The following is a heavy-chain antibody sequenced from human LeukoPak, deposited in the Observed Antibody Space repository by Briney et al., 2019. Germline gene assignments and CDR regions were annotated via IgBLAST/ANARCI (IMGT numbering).Heavy chain of an antibody. Sequence: GGSLRLSCAASGFTFSTYWMSWVRQAPGKGLEWVANIKQDGSEKYYVDSVRGRFTISRDNAKNSLYLRMNSLRAEDTAVYYCARLRIQLWYFDYWGQGTLVTVSS. D-gene: IGHD5-18*01. CDR3: ARLRIQLWYFDY. CDR2: IKQDGSEK. J-gene: IGHJ4*02. V-gene: IGHV3-7*01. CDR1: GFTFSTYW.